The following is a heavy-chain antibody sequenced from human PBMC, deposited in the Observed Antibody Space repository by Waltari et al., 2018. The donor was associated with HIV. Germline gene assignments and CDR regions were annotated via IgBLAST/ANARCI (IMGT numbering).Heavy chain of an antibody. CDR2: IWYDGSNK. CDR3: ARDRSSSWYGKDYYYFGMDV. D-gene: IGHD6-13*01. J-gene: IGHJ6*02. CDR1: GFTFSGQG. Sequence: QVQVVQSGGGVVQPGRSRRLSCAGAGFTFSGQGMHWVRLAPGKGLEWVALIWYDGSNKYYADSVKGRFAISRDNSKNTVYLQMNSLRAEDTAVYYCARDRSSSWYGKDYYYFGMDVWGQGTTVTVSS. V-gene: IGHV3-33*01.